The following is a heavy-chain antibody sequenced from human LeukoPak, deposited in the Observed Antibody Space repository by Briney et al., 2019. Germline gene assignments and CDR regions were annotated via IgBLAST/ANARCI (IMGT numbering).Heavy chain of an antibody. CDR3: ARDLDSRGWFDP. V-gene: IGHV4-59*01. CDR1: GGSIGSYY. CDR2: IYYSGST. J-gene: IGHJ5*02. D-gene: IGHD1-1*01. Sequence: PSETLSLTCTVSGGSIGSYYWSWIRQPPGKGLEWIGYIYYSGSTNYNPSLKSRVTISVDTSKNQFSLKLSSVTAADTAVYYCARDLDSRGWFDPWGQGTLVTASS.